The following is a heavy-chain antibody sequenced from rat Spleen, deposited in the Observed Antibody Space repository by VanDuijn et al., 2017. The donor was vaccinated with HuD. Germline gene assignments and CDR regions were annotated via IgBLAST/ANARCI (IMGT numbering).Heavy chain of an antibody. D-gene: IGHD1-11*01. CDR2: ISTGGGNT. V-gene: IGHV5S23*01. CDR1: GFTFSNYD. CDR3: ATKYGGSHYFDY. Sequence: EVQLVESGGGLVQPGRSLKLSCAASGFTFSNYDMAWVRQAPAKGLEWIASISTGGGNTYYRDSVKGRFTISRDNAKSTLYLQMDSLRSEDTATYYCATKYGGSHYFDYWGQGVMVTVSS. J-gene: IGHJ2*01.